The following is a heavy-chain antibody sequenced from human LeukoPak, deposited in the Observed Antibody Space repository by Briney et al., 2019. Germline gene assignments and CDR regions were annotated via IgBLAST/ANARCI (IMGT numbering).Heavy chain of an antibody. V-gene: IGHV4-59*12. CDR2: IYYSGST. CDR3: ARGRRPRGRTYYYDSSGYYYDY. D-gene: IGHD3-22*01. J-gene: IGHJ4*02. CDR1: GGAISSYY. Sequence: SETLSLTCTVSGGAISSYYWSWIRQPPGKGLEWLGNIYYSGSTIYKPSLKSRVIISVDTSKNQFSLKLSSVTAADTAVYYCARGRRPRGRTYYYDSSGYYYDYWGQGTLATVSS.